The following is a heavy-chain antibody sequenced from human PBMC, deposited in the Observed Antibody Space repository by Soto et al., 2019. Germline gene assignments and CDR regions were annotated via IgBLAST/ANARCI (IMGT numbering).Heavy chain of an antibody. J-gene: IGHJ4*02. V-gene: IGHV3-23*01. Sequence: ETLSLTCTVSGGSISSGDYYWSWVRQAPGERLEWVSFISSSGGTTYYADSVKGRFTISRDNSRNTVFLQMNTLGAEDTAIYYCATFMTVTGPGWGRASEYWGQGTRVTVSS. CDR2: ISSSGGTT. CDR3: ATFMTVTGPGWGRASEY. D-gene: IGHD6-19*01. CDR1: GGSISSGDYY.